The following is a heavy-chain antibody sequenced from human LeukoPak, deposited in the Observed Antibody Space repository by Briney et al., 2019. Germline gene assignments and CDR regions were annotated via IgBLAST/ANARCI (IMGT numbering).Heavy chain of an antibody. CDR2: ISYDGSNK. D-gene: IGHD2-15*01. CDR1: GFTFSSYG. J-gene: IGHJ4*02. CDR3: AKARYDGEVMIAATDY. Sequence: GGSLRLSCAASGFTFSSYGMHWVRQAPGKGLEWVAFISYDGSNKYYADSVKGRFTISRDSSKNTLYLQMNNLRADDTAVYYCAKARYDGEVMIAATDYWGQGTLVTVSS. V-gene: IGHV3-30*02.